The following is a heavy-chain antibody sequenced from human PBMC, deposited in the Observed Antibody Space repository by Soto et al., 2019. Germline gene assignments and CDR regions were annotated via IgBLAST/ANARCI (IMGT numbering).Heavy chain of an antibody. J-gene: IGHJ4*02. V-gene: IGHV4-59*01. CDR3: ARGKADSSGFDY. CDR1: GGSMSSFY. D-gene: IGHD3-22*01. Sequence: SETLSLTCTVSGGSMSSFYWSWIRLPPGKGLEWIGYIYYSGSTNYNPSLKSRVTISIDTSKNQFSLKLSSVTTADTAVYYCARGKADSSGFDYWGQGTLVTVSS. CDR2: IYYSGST.